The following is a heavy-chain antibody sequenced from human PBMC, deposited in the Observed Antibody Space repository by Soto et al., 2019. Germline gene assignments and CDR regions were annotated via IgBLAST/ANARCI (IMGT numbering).Heavy chain of an antibody. D-gene: IGHD6-6*01. CDR3: ARARNKPFDP. CDR1: GGSISSSNW. Sequence: SETLSLTCAVSGGSISSSNWWSWVRQPPGKGLEWIGYIYYSGSTYYNPSLKSRVTISVDTSKNQFSLKLSSVTAADTAVYYCARARNKPFDPWGQGTLVTSPQ. V-gene: IGHV4-4*02. CDR2: IYYSGST. J-gene: IGHJ5*02.